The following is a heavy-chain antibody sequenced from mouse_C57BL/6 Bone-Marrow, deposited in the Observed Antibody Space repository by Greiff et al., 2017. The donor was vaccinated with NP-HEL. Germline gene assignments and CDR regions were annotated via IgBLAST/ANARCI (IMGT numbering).Heavy chain of an antibody. J-gene: IGHJ4*01. Sequence: VKLQESGAELVRPGASVTLSCKASGYTFTDYEMHWVKQTPVHGLEWIGAIDPETGGTAYNQKFKGKAILTADKSSSTACMELRSLTSEDSAVYYCTRKRRRYAMDYWGQGTSVTVSS. V-gene: IGHV1-15*01. CDR2: IDPETGGT. D-gene: IGHD2-12*01. CDR1: GYTFTDYE. CDR3: TRKRRRYAMDY.